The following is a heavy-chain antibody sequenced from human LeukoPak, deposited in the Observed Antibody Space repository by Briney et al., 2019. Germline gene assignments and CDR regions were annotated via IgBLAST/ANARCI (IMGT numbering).Heavy chain of an antibody. D-gene: IGHD3-10*01. CDR2: ISWNSGSI. J-gene: IGHJ4*02. CDR3: AKDRGILWFGEYIDY. Sequence: GRSLRLSCAASGFTFDDYAMHWVRQAPGKGLEWVSGISWNSGSIGYADSVKGRFTISRDNAKNSLYLQMNSLRAEDTALYYCAKDRGILWFGEYIDYWGQGTLVTVSS. CDR1: GFTFDDYA. V-gene: IGHV3-9*01.